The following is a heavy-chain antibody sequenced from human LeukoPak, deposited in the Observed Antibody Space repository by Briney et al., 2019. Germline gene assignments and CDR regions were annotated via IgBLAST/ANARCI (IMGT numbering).Heavy chain of an antibody. CDR3: AKGSAPGLYDYYYGMDV. CDR2: ISWNSGSI. Sequence: SGRSLRLSCAASGFTFYDYAMHWVRHAPGKGLEWVSGISWNSGSIVYADSVKGRFTISRDNAKNSLYLQMNSLRAEDTALYYCAKGSAPGLYDYYYGMDVWGQGTTVTVSS. J-gene: IGHJ6*02. V-gene: IGHV3-9*01. CDR1: GFTFYDYA. D-gene: IGHD3-10*01.